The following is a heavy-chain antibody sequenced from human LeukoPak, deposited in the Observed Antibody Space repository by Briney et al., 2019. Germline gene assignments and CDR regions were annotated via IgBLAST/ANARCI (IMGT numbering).Heavy chain of an antibody. J-gene: IGHJ5*02. V-gene: IGHV1-8*01. D-gene: IGHD3-3*01. CDR1: GYTFTSYD. Sequence: ASVKVSCKASGYTFTSYDINWVRQATGQGLDWMGWMKRNSGHTGYAQKLEGRVTMTRNASISTAYMELSSLRSEDPAVSYCELTSGLVWFDPWGEGTLVTVSS. CDR2: MKRNSGHT. CDR3: ELTSGLVWFDP.